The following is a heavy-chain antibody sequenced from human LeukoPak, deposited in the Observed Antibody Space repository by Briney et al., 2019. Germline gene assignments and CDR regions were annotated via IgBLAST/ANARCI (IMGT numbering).Heavy chain of an antibody. CDR2: IYYSGST. Sequence: SQTLSLTCTVSGGSISSGDYYWSWIRQPPGKGLEWIGYIYYSGSTYYNPSLKSRVTISVDTSKNQFSLKLNSVTAADTAVYYCARGGGYNRFDPWGQGALVTVSS. D-gene: IGHD4-23*01. J-gene: IGHJ5*02. CDR3: ARGGGYNRFDP. CDR1: GGSISSGDYY. V-gene: IGHV4-30-4*08.